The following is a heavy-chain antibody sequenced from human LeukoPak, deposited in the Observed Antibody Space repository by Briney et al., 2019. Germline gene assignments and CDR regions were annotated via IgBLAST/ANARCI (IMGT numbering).Heavy chain of an antibody. CDR3: ARVRLWFGELLASDAFDI. CDR2: ISSSSRTI. V-gene: IGHV3-48*04. Sequence: GGSLRLSCAASGFTVSSNYMNWVRQAPGKGLERVSYISSSSRTIYYADSVKGRFTISRDNAKNSLYLQMNSLRAEDTAVYYCARVRLWFGELLASDAFDIWGQGTMVTVSS. CDR1: GFTVSSNY. D-gene: IGHD3-10*01. J-gene: IGHJ3*02.